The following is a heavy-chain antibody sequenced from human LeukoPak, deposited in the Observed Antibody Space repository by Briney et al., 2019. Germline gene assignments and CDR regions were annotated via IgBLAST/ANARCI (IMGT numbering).Heavy chain of an antibody. J-gene: IGHJ4*02. Sequence: GGSLRLSCAASGFTFSSYAMHWVRQAPGKGLEWVAVISYDGSNKYYADSVKGRFTISRDNSKNTLYLQMNSLRAEDTAVYYCASITGLLPNDYWGQGTLVTVSS. CDR3: ASITGLLPNDY. CDR2: ISYDGSNK. V-gene: IGHV3-30-3*01. D-gene: IGHD3-22*01. CDR1: GFTFSSYA.